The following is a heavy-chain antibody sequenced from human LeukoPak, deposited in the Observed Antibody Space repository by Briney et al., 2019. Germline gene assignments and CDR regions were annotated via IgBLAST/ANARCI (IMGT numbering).Heavy chain of an antibody. Sequence: GASVKVSCKASGYTFTGCYMHWVRQAPGQGLEWMGWIDPNSGDTNYVQKFQGRVTMTRDTSITTAYMELSRLTSDDTAVYYCARDYDILTQWGQGTLVTVSS. CDR2: IDPNSGDT. J-gene: IGHJ4*02. CDR3: ARDYDILTQ. D-gene: IGHD3-9*01. CDR1: GYTFTGCY. V-gene: IGHV1-2*02.